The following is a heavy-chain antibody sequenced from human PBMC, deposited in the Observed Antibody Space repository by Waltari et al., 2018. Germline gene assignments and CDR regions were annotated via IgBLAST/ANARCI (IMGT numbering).Heavy chain of an antibody. CDR2: ISGSGGST. CDR1: GFTFSSYA. CDR3: ARGYGSGSLRRLDY. J-gene: IGHJ4*02. D-gene: IGHD3-10*01. V-gene: IGHV3-23*01. Sequence: EVQLLESGGGLVQPGGSLRLSCAASGFTFSSYAMSWVRQAPGKGLEGVSVISGSGGSTYYADSVKGRFTISRDNSKNTLYLQMNSLRAEDTAVYYCARGYGSGSLRRLDYWGQGTLVTVSS.